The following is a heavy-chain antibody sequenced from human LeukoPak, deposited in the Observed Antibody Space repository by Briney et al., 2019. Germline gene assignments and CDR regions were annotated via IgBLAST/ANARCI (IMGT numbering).Heavy chain of an antibody. CDR2: ISYDGSNK. Sequence: GGSLRLSCAASGFTFSSYGMHWVRQAPGKGLEWVAVISYDGSNKYYADSVKGRFTISRDNSKNTLYLQMNSLRAEDMAVYYCAKDGASYYDILTGYHEFDYWGQGTLVTVSS. D-gene: IGHD3-9*01. V-gene: IGHV3-30*18. CDR1: GFTFSSYG. CDR3: AKDGASYYDILTGYHEFDY. J-gene: IGHJ4*02.